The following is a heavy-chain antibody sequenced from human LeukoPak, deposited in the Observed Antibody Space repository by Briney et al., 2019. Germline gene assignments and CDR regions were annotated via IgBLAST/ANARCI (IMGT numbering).Heavy chain of an antibody. CDR3: ATGAGDTVATQQGFDY. D-gene: IGHD5-12*01. Sequence: GASVKVSCKVSGYTLTEFSMHWVRQAPGKGLEWMGGFDPEDGETIYAQKFQGRVTMTEDTSTDTAYMELSSLRSEDTAVYYCATGAGDTVATQQGFDYWGQGTLVTVSS. J-gene: IGHJ4*02. CDR2: FDPEDGET. CDR1: GYTLTEFS. V-gene: IGHV1-24*01.